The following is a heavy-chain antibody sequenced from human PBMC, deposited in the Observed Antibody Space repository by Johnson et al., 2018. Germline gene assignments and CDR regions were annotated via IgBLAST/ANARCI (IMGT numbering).Heavy chain of an antibody. V-gene: IGHV3-74*01. CDR2: INNDGSST. J-gene: IGHJ3*02. CDR1: GFTFSSYW. Sequence: VQLVESGGGVVQPGRSLRLSCAASGFTFSSYWMHWVRQAPGKGLVWVSRINNDGSSTTYADSVKGRFPISRDNAKNTLYLQINSLRAEDTAVYYGARDHVDAFDIWGQGTMVTVSS. CDR3: ARDHVDAFDI.